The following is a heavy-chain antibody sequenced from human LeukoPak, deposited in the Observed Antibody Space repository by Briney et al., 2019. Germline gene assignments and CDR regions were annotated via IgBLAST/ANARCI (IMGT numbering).Heavy chain of an antibody. CDR2: IGGSGYST. D-gene: IGHD3-22*01. Sequence: GGSLRLSCAASGFTFSSYAMSWVRQAPGKGLEWVSGIGGSGYSTYYADSVKGRFTISRDNSKSTLYLQMSSLRAEDTAVYYCAKEKYYYDSSGYYPFDCWGQGTLVTVSS. CDR1: GFTFSSYA. V-gene: IGHV3-23*01. J-gene: IGHJ4*02. CDR3: AKEKYYYDSSGYYPFDC.